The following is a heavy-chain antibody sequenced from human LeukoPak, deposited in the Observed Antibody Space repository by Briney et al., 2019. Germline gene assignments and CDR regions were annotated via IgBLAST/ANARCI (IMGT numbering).Heavy chain of an antibody. Sequence: GGSLRLSCAAFGFTFSSYGMHWVRQAPGKGLEWVAVISYDGSNKYYADSVKGRFTISRDNSKNTLYLQMNSLRAEDTAVYYCAKDRRFLGKQDYWGQGTLVTVSS. J-gene: IGHJ4*02. V-gene: IGHV3-30*18. CDR2: ISYDGSNK. CDR1: GFTFSSYG. CDR3: AKDRRFLGKQDY. D-gene: IGHD3-3*01.